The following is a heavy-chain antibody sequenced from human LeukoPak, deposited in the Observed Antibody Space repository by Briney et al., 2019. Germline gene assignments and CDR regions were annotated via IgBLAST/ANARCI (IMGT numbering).Heavy chain of an antibody. CDR2: IIPIFGTA. J-gene: IGHJ5*02. CDR1: ERTFSSYA. CDR3: ARKVPNDSSGYYYPGQFDP. Sequence: SVKLSCKASERTFSSYAISWVRQAPGQGLEWMGGIIPIFGTANYSHKLQGRVTITADKSTSTAYMELSSLRSEDTAVYYSARKVPNDSSGYYYPGQFDPWGQGTLVTVSS. D-gene: IGHD3-22*01. V-gene: IGHV1-69*06.